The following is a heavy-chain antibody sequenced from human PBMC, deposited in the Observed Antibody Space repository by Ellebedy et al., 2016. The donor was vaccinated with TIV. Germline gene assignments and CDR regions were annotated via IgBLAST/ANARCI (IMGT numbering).Heavy chain of an antibody. J-gene: IGHJ4*02. CDR3: ARSKLGYCSSTSCYAWGYFDY. CDR2: IIPILGIA. Sequence: AASVKVSCKASGGTFSSYAISWVRQDPGQGLEWMGRIIPILGIANYAQKFQGRVTITADKSTSTAYMELSSLRSEDTAVYYCARSKLGYCSSTSCYAWGYFDYWGQGTLVTVSS. CDR1: GGTFSSYA. V-gene: IGHV1-69*04. D-gene: IGHD2-2*01.